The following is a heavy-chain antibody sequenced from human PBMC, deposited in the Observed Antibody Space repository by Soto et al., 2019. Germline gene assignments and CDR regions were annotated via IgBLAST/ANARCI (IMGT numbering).Heavy chain of an antibody. V-gene: IGHV4-4*02. CDR2: IYHNGRA. CDR3: ARADTVLVAKGFDL. D-gene: IGHD2-8*02. J-gene: IGHJ4*02. CDR1: GASIKIETW. Sequence: PAEALSVTCDFSGASIKIETWWTCFRQSPGKGLEWIGEIYHNGRAFDNPSLKGRVTISIDKSNNQFSLNLTSVTAADTAVYYCARADTVLVAKGFDLWGQGTLVTVSS.